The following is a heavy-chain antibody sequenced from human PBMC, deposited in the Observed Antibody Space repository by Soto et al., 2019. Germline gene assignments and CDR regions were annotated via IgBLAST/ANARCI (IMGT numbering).Heavy chain of an antibody. J-gene: IGHJ6*03. CDR3: ARESCSSTSCYFYYYYYMDV. D-gene: IGHD2-2*01. Sequence: GSLRLSCAASGFTVSSNYMSWVRQAPGKGLEWVSVIYSGGSTYYADSVKGRFTISRDNSKNTLYLQMNSLRAEDTAVYYCARESCSSTSCYFYYYYYMDVWGKGTTVTVSS. CDR1: GFTVSSNY. V-gene: IGHV3-66*01. CDR2: IYSGGST.